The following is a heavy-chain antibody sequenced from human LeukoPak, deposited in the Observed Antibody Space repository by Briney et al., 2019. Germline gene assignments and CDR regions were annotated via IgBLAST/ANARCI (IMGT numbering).Heavy chain of an antibody. D-gene: IGHD1-26*01. CDR1: GHCISSGYY. CDR3: ARSSLVGATDFDY. J-gene: IGHJ4*02. V-gene: IGHV4-38-2*02. Sequence: SETLSLTCTVSGHCISSGYYWGWIRQPPGKGLEWIGSFYHIGNTYYNPSLKSRVTTSVDTSKNQFSLKLSSVTAADTAVYYCARSSLVGATDFDYWGQGTLVTVSS. CDR2: FYHIGNT.